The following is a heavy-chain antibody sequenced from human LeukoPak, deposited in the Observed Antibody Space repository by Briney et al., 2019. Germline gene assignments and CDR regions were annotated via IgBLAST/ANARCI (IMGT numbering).Heavy chain of an antibody. CDR3: ARHPGGSADY. CDR1: GYSISSGYY. V-gene: IGHV4-38-2*01. Sequence: SETMYLTCAVSGYSISSGYYWGWIRQPPGKGLEWIGSIYHSGSTYYNPSLKSRVTISVDTSKNQLSLKLSSVTAADTAVYYCARHPGGSADYWGQGTLVTVSS. J-gene: IGHJ4*02. CDR2: IYHSGST. D-gene: IGHD1-26*01.